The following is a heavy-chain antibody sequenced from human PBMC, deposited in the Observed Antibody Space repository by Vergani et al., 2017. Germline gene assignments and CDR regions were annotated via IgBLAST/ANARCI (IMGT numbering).Heavy chain of an antibody. Sequence: EVQLLESGGGLVQPGGSLRLSCAASGFTFSSYAMSWVRQAPGKGLEWVSAISGSGGSTYYADSVKGRFTISRDKSKNTLYLQMNSLRAEDTAVYYCASDSQVEYYYDSSGYYWVDYWGQGTLVTVSS. V-gene: IGHV3-23*01. CDR2: ISGSGGST. CDR3: ASDSQVEYYYDSSGYYWVDY. J-gene: IGHJ4*02. D-gene: IGHD3-22*01. CDR1: GFTFSSYA.